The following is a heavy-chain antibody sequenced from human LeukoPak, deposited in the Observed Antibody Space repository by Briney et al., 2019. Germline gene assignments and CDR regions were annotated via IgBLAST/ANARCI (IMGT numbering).Heavy chain of an antibody. J-gene: IGHJ4*02. CDR1: GGSISSGSYY. CDR3: ARDRRDGYNFFHPDFDY. D-gene: IGHD5-24*01. Sequence: SETLSLTCTVSGGSISSGSYYWSWIRQPAGKGLEWIGEINHSGSTNYNPSLKSRVTISVDTSKNQFSLKLSSVTAADTAVYYCARDRRDGYNFFHPDFDYWGQGTLVTVSS. V-gene: IGHV4-61*10. CDR2: INHSGST.